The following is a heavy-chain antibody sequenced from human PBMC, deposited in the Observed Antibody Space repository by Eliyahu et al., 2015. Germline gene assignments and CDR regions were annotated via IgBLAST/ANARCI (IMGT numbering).Heavy chain of an antibody. D-gene: IGHD3-10*01. V-gene: IGHV1-69*04. CDR2: XIPILGIA. Sequence: XVQLVQSGAEVKKPGSSVKVSCKASGGTFSXYAISWVRQAPGQGLEWMGRXIPILGIANXAQKFQGRVTITADKSTSTAYMELSSLRSEDTAVYYCAREDYGSGGNYYGMDVWGQGTTVTVSS. CDR1: GGTFSXYA. CDR3: AREDYGSGGNYYGMDV. J-gene: IGHJ6*02.